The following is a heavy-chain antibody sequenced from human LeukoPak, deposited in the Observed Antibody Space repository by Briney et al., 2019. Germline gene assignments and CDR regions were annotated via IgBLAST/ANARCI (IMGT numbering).Heavy chain of an antibody. Sequence: ASVKVSCKTSGYTFTSYDINWVRQATGQGLEWMGWMNPNSGNTGYAQKFQGRVTMTRDTSISTAYMELSSLRSEDTAVYYWARHSSSSWGDWGQGTLVTVSS. D-gene: IGHD6-6*01. CDR3: ARHSSSSWGD. CDR2: MNPNSGNT. V-gene: IGHV1-8*01. J-gene: IGHJ4*02. CDR1: GYTFTSYD.